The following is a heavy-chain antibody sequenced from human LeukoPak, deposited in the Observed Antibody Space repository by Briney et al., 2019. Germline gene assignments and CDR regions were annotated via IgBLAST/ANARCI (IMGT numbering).Heavy chain of an antibody. Sequence: PSETLSLTCTVSGGSISIGDYYWSWIRQPPGKGLEWIGYIYYSWSTYYNPSLKSRVTISVDMSKNQFSLKLSSVTAADTAVYYCAREAIVVVPAAIERWFDPWGQGTLVTVSS. CDR3: AREAIVVVPAAIERWFDP. CDR2: IYYSWST. D-gene: IGHD2-2*02. V-gene: IGHV4-30-4*01. J-gene: IGHJ5*02. CDR1: GGSISIGDYY.